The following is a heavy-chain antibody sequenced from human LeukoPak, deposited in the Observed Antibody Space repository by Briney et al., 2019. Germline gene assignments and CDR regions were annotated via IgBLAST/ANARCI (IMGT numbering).Heavy chain of an antibody. D-gene: IGHD4-11*01. CDR1: GFTFSHYG. J-gene: IGHJ4*02. Sequence: PGRSLRLSCEASGFTFSHYGMHWVRQAPGKGREWVAVIWSDATNQYYADSVKGRFTISRDNFKNTVSLQMNSLKAEDAAIYYPAKDSQRGFDYSNSLEHWGQGSLVTVSS. V-gene: IGHV3-33*06. CDR3: AKDSQRGFDYSNSLEH. CDR2: IWSDATNQ.